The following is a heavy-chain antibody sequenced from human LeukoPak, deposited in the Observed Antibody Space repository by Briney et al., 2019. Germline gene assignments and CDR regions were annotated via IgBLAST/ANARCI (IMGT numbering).Heavy chain of an antibody. CDR2: ISGHSAGNT. CDR1: GYIFSNYG. CDR3: ARGGRADYYYYYMDV. J-gene: IGHJ6*03. Sequence: GASVKVSCKASGYIFSNYGISWVRQAPGHGLEWMGWISGHSAGNTNYAPKFQDRATMTTDTSTSTAYMELSSLRSEDTAVYYCARGGRADYYYYYMDVWGKGTTVTVSS. V-gene: IGHV1-18*01.